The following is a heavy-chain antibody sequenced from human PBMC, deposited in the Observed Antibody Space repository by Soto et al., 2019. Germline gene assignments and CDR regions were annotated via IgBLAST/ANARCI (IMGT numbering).Heavy chain of an antibody. CDR3: ASYLAVAGADDAFDI. V-gene: IGHV5-51*01. D-gene: IGHD6-19*01. CDR1: GYSFTSYW. Sequence: GESLKISCKGSGYSFTSYWIGWVRQMPGKGLEWMGIIYPGDSDTRYSPSFQGQVTISADKSISTAYLQWSSLKASDTAMYYCASYLAVAGADDAFDIWGKGTMVTVSS. CDR2: IYPGDSDT. J-gene: IGHJ3*02.